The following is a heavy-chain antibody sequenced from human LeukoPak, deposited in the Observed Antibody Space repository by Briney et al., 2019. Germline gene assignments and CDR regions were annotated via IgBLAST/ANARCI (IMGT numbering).Heavy chain of an antibody. J-gene: IGHJ4*02. Sequence: YYADSVKGRFTISRDNAKNSLYLQMNSLRAEDTAVYYCARTNLGSGWRFDFWGQGTLVTVSS. CDR3: ARTNLGSGWRFDF. D-gene: IGHD6-19*01. V-gene: IGHV3-48*04.